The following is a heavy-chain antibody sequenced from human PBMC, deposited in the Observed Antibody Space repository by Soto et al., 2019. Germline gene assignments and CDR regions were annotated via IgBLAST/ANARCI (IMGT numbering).Heavy chain of an antibody. CDR1: GDTFSGYP. D-gene: IGHD3-10*01. Sequence: SLKVSCKASGDTFSGYPINWVRQAPGEGLEWMGRIIPVFGTTNDAQRFEGRVTFTADESTNTAYMELRGLLSEDTAVYYCARDGGFGELKYWGPGTLVTVSS. V-gene: IGHV1-69*13. CDR2: IIPVFGTT. CDR3: ARDGGFGELKY. J-gene: IGHJ4*02.